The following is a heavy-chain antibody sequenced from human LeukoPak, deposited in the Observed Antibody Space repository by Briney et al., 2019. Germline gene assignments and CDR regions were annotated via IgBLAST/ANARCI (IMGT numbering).Heavy chain of an antibody. J-gene: IGHJ6*03. CDR2: INWNGGST. CDR1: GFTFDDYG. D-gene: IGHD6-13*01. Sequence: GGSLRLSCAASGFTFDDYGMSWVRQAPGKGLEWVSGINWNGGSTGYADSVKGRFTISRDNAKNPLYLQMNSLRAEDTALYYCARVSSSWYYYYYYMDVWGKGTTVTVSS. CDR3: ARVSSSWYYYYYYMDV. V-gene: IGHV3-20*04.